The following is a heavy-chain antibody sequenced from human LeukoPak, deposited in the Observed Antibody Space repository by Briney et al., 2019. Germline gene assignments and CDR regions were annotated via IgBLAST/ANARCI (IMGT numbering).Heavy chain of an antibody. Sequence: SETLSPTCTVSGGSISSYYWSWIRQPPGKGLEWIGYIYYSGSTNYNPSLKSRVTISVDKSKNQFSLKLSSVTAADTAVYYCAGVGGYGDYYFDYWGQGTLVTVSS. J-gene: IGHJ4*02. CDR1: GGSISSYY. CDR3: AGVGGYGDYYFDY. CDR2: IYYSGST. D-gene: IGHD4-17*01. V-gene: IGHV4-59*12.